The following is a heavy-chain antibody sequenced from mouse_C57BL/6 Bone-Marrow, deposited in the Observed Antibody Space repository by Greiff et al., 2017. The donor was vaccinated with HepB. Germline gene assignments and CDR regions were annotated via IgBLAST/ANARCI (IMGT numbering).Heavy chain of an antibody. Sequence: EVKLVESGEGLVKPGGSLKLSCAASGFTFSSYAMSWVRQTPEKRLEWVAYISSGGDYIYYADTVKGRFTISRDNARNTLYLQMSSRKSEDTAMYYCTGEEDDGYYRYFDVWGTGTTVTVSS. CDR2: ISSGGDYI. J-gene: IGHJ1*03. D-gene: IGHD2-3*01. CDR1: GFTFSSYA. CDR3: TGEEDDGYYRYFDV. V-gene: IGHV5-9-1*02.